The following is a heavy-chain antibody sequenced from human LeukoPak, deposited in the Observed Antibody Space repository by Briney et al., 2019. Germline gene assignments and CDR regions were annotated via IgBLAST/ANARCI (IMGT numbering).Heavy chain of an antibody. J-gene: IGHJ4*02. CDR1: GGSISSSSYC. CDR2: IYYSGST. D-gene: IGHD3-22*01. Sequence: SSETLSLTCTVSGGSISSSSYCWSWIRQPPGKGLEWIGYIYYSGSTNYNPSLKSRVTISVDTSKNQFSLKLTSVTAADTAVYYCARAGSSAYLIDYWGQGTLVTVSS. CDR3: ARAGSSAYLIDY. V-gene: IGHV4-61*01.